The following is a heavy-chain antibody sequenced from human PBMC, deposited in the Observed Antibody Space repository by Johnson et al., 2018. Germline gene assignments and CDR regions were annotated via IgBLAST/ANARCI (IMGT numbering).Heavy chain of an antibody. V-gene: IGHV3-9*01. J-gene: IGHJ1*01. Sequence: VQLVQSGGGVVQPGRSLRLSCATSGFTFTSYAMHWVRQAPGKGLEWVSGISWNSGSIDYVDSVKGRFTISSDNAKNSLYRQMNSLRAEDTAVYYCARDYPYRSSWLHLEYFQHWGQGTLVTVSS. CDR2: ISWNSGSI. CDR1: GFTFTSYA. D-gene: IGHD6-13*01. CDR3: ARDYPYRSSWLHLEYFQH.